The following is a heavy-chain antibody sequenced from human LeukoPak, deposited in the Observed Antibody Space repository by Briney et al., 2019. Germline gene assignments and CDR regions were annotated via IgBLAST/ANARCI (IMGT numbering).Heavy chain of an antibody. CDR1: GYTFSSYH. J-gene: IGHJ4*02. Sequence: GASVKLSCKASGYTFSSYHLHWVRQAPGQGLEWMGIINPSGGSTSYAQKFQGRVTMTRDTSTSTVYMELSSLRSEDTAVYYCARVGSSTWYESDYWGQGTPVTVSS. CDR3: ARVGSSTWYESDY. CDR2: INPSGGST. V-gene: IGHV1-46*01. D-gene: IGHD6-13*01.